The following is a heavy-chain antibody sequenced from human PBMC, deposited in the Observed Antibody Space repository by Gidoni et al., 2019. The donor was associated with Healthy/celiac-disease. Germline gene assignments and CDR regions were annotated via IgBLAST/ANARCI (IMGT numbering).Heavy chain of an antibody. CDR3: ARHRGSGCYLRLDP. V-gene: IGHV4-59*08. D-gene: IGHD1-26*01. J-gene: IGHJ5*02. CDR1: GGSISSYY. Sequence: QVQLQESGPGLVKPSETLSLTCTVSGGSISSYYWSWIRQPPGKRLEWIGYIYSSGCTNYNTSLKSRVTITVDTSKNQFSLKLSCGTAADTAVYYCARHRGSGCYLRLDPWGQGTLVTVSS. CDR2: IYSSGCT.